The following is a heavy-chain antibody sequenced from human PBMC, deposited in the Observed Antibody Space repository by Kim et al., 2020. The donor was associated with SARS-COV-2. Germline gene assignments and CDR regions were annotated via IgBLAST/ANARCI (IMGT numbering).Heavy chain of an antibody. Sequence: NPSLRGRATISVDTSKNQFSLKLSSVTAADTVVYYCARQSYSGSGSYYRPWGQGTLVTVSS. V-gene: IGHV4-39*01. CDR3: ARQSYSGSGSYYRP. D-gene: IGHD3-10*01. J-gene: IGHJ5*02.